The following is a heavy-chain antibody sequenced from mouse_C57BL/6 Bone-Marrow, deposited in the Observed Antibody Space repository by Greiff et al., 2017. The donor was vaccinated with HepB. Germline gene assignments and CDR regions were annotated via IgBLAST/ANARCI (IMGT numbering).Heavy chain of an antibody. CDR1: GYTFTDYN. V-gene: IGHV1-22*01. D-gene: IGHD2-4*01. Sequence: SGPELVKPGASVKMSCKASGYTFTDYNMHWVKQSHGKSLEWIGYINPNNGGTSYNQKFKGKATLTVNKSSSTAYMELRSLTSEDSAVYYCARRRRDYDGIAYWGQGTLVTVSA. CDR3: ARRRRDYDGIAY. J-gene: IGHJ3*01. CDR2: INPNNGGT.